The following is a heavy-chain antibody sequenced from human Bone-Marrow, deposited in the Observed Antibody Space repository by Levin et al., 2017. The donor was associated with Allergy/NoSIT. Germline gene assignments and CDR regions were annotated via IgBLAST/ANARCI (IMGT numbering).Heavy chain of an antibody. D-gene: IGHD2-2*01. CDR3: ARGVIVVVPAAMVRLLGWFDP. Sequence: GESLKISCKASGYTFTGYYMHWVRQAPGQGLEWMGRINPNSGGTNYAQKFQGRVTMTRDTSISTAYMELSRLRSDDTAVYYCARGVIVVVPAAMVRLLGWFDPWGQGTLVTVSS. CDR1: GYTFTGYY. V-gene: IGHV1-2*06. CDR2: INPNSGGT. J-gene: IGHJ5*02.